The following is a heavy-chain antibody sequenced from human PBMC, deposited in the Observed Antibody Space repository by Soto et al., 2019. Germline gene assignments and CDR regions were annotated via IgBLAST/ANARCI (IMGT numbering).Heavy chain of an antibody. CDR1: GFTFSNYP. CDR2: ISAGGDST. V-gene: IGHV3-23*01. J-gene: IGHJ1*01. Sequence: GGSLRLSCTTSGFTFSNYPMNWVRQAPGKGLEWVSGISAGGDSTYYADSVKGRFTIFRDNSKNSVYLQMNSLRAEDTAVYYCARRVWGQGTLVTASS. CDR3: ARRV.